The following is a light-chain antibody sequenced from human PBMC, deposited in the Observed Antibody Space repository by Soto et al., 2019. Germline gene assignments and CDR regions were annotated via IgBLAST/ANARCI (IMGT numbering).Light chain of an antibody. V-gene: IGLV6-57*04. Sequence: FMLTQPHSVSESPGKTVTISCTRSSGSIASNYVQWYQQRPGSAPTTVIYEDNQRPSGVPGRFSGSIDSSSNSASLTISGLKTEDEADYYCQSYDSSNQVFGGGTQLTVL. CDR1: SGSIASNY. J-gene: IGLJ2*01. CDR2: EDN. CDR3: QSYDSSNQV.